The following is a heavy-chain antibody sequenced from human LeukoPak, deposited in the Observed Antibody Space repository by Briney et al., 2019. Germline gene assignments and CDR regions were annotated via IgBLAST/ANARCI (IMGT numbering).Heavy chain of an antibody. D-gene: IGHD6-13*01. J-gene: IGHJ4*02. V-gene: IGHV3-48*04. CDR2: ISSSSSTI. Sequence: GGSLRLSCAASGFTFSSYSMNWVRQAPGKGLEWVSYISSSSSTIYYADSVKGRFTISRDNAKNSLYLQMNSLRAEDTAVYYCASDLSDSSSWTFDYWGQGTLVTVSS. CDR1: GFTFSSYS. CDR3: ASDLSDSSSWTFDY.